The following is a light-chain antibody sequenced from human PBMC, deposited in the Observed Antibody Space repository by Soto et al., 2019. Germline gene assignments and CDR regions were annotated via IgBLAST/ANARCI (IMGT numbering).Light chain of an antibody. V-gene: IGLV2-14*01. J-gene: IGLJ1*01. CDR1: SSDVGGYTY. Sequence: QSVRTAPAWVFGSPRQSITISCTGASSDVGGYTYVSWYQQHPGKAPKLMIYEVNYRPSAVSNRFAGSKSGNTASLTISGLQAEDEADYYCSSYTSSSTLYVFGTVTKVTVL. CDR2: EVN. CDR3: SSYTSSSTLYV.